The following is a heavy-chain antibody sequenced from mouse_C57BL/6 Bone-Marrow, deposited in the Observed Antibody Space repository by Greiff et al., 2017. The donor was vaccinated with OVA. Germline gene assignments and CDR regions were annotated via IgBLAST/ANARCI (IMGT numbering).Heavy chain of an antibody. V-gene: IGHV5-17*01. Sequence: EVTLVESGGGLVKPGGSLTLSCAASGFTFSDYGMHWVRPAPEKGLEWVAYISSGSSTIYYADTAKGRFTISRDNAKNTLFLQMTSLRSEDTAMYYCARGSNYGFAYWGQGTLVTVSA. J-gene: IGHJ3*01. CDR1: GFTFSDYG. CDR2: ISSGSSTI. D-gene: IGHD2-5*01. CDR3: ARGSNYGFAY.